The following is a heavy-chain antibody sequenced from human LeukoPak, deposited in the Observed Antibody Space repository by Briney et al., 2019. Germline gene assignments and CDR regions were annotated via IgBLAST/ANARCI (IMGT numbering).Heavy chain of an antibody. CDR2: IYPGGSDT. CDR3: ARPRQLLGDAFDI. D-gene: IGHD2-2*01. CDR1: GYSFTSYW. V-gene: IGHV5-51*01. J-gene: IGHJ3*02. Sequence: GESLKISCKGSGYSFTSYWIGWVRQMPGKGLEWMGIIYPGGSDTRYSPSFQGQVTISADKSISTAYLQWSSLKASDTAMYYCARPRQLLGDAFDIWGQGTMVTVSS.